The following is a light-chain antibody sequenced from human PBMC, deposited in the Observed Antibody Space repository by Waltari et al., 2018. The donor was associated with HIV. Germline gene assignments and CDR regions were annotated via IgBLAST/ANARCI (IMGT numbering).Light chain of an antibody. J-gene: IGLJ2*01. Sequence: QSVLTQPPSASGTPGQRVTISCSGSSSNIGSNYVYWYQQLPGTAPKFLIYRNNQRPAGVPVRFSGSKSGTSASLTISGLRSEDEADYYCAAWDDSLSVVYGGGTKLTVL. CDR2: RNN. CDR3: AAWDDSLSVV. V-gene: IGLV1-47*01. CDR1: SSNIGSNY.